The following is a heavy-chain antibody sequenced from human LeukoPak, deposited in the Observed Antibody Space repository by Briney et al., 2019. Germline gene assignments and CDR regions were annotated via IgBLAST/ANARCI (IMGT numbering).Heavy chain of an antibody. D-gene: IGHD2-21*02. CDR1: GYSFSNYW. Sequence: GESLKISCEGSGYSFSNYWIGWVRQMPGEGLEWMGIIYPGDYETRYSPSFQGLVTISVDKSISTAYLQWSSLKASDTAMYYCAIPPGYCGNDCSFDYWGQGTLVTVSS. CDR3: AIPPGYCGNDCSFDY. CDR2: IYPGDYET. V-gene: IGHV5-51*01. J-gene: IGHJ4*02.